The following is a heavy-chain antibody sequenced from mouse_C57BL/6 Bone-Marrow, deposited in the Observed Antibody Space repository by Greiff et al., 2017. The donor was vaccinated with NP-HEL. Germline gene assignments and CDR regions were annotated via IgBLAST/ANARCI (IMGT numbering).Heavy chain of an antibody. Sequence: EVQLVESGPELVKPGASVKMSCKASGYTFTDYNMHWVKQSHGKSLEWIGYINPNNGGTSYNQKFKGKATLTVNKSSSTAYMELRSLTSEDSAVYYCAYGSRWFAYWGQGTLVTVSA. CDR3: AYGSRWFAY. CDR1: GYTFTDYN. V-gene: IGHV1-22*01. CDR2: INPNNGGT. D-gene: IGHD1-1*01. J-gene: IGHJ3*01.